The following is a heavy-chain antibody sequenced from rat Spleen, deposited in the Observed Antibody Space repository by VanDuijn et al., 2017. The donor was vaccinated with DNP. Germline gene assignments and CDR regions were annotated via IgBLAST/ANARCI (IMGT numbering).Heavy chain of an antibody. V-gene: IGHV3-1*01. CDR2: ISYSGRT. J-gene: IGHJ2*01. D-gene: IGHD1-7*01. Sequence: VQLQESGSGLVKPSQSLSLTCSVTGYSITSNYWGWIRQFPGNKMEYIGHISYSGRTDYNPSLKSRISITRNTSRNHFFLHLISVTTEDTATYYCARWTRYFDYWGQGVMVTVSS. CDR1: GYSITSNY. CDR3: ARWTRYFDY.